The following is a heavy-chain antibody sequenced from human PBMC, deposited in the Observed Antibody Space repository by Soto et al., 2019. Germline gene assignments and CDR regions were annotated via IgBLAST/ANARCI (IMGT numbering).Heavy chain of an antibody. CDR1: GGTFSSYT. CDR2: IITILGIA. J-gene: IGHJ4*02. D-gene: IGHD1-20*01. V-gene: IGHV1-69*04. CDR3: RRDGGITGTTGTQNFDY. Sequence: ASVKVSCKASGGTFSSYTISWVRQAPGQGLEWMGRIITILGIANYAQKIQGRVTITADKSTSTAYMEMSSLRSEDTAVYYRRRDGGITGTTGTQNFDYWGQGTLVTVSS.